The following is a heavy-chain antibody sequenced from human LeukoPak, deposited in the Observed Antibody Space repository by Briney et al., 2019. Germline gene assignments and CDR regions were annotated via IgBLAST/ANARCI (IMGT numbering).Heavy chain of an antibody. CDR3: ARGDRYDSSGYYLDY. Sequence: GGSLRPSCAASGFTFSSYAMHWVRQAPGKGLEWVAVISYDGSNKYYADSVKGRFTISRDNSKNTLYLQMNSLRAEDTAVYYCARGDRYDSSGYYLDYWGQGTLVTVSS. V-gene: IGHV3-30*04. D-gene: IGHD3-22*01. J-gene: IGHJ4*02. CDR1: GFTFSSYA. CDR2: ISYDGSNK.